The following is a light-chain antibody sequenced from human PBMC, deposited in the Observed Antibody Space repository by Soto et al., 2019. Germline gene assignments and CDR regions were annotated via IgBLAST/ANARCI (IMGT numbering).Light chain of an antibody. CDR3: QQLNSYPRT. J-gene: IGKJ5*01. CDR2: AAS. Sequence: DIQMTQSPSTLSASVGDRVTITFLASQGISSYLAWYQQKPGKAPKLLIYAASTLQSGVPSRFSGSGSGTDFTLTISSLQPEDFATYYCQQLNSYPRTFGQGTRLEIK. V-gene: IGKV1-9*01. CDR1: QGISSY.